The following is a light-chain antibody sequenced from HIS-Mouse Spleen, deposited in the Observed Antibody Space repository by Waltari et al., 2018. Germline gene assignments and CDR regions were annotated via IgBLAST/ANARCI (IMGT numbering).Light chain of an antibody. Sequence: QSAMTQPRSVSGSPGQSVTISCTGTSSDVGGYNYVHWYQQHPGKAPKLMIYDVSTRPSGVPDRFSGSKSGNTASLTISGLQAEDEADYYCCSYAGSYTWVFGGGTKLTVL. CDR2: DVS. CDR1: SSDVGGYNY. J-gene: IGLJ3*02. V-gene: IGLV2-11*01. CDR3: CSYAGSYTWV.